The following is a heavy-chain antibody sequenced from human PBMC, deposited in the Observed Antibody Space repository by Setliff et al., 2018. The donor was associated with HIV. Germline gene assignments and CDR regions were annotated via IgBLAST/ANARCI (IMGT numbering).Heavy chain of an antibody. CDR1: GYSFSSHG. CDR3: AKDISASALYYYGMDV. D-gene: IGHD6-13*01. V-gene: IGHV1-18*01. Sequence: ASVKVSCKTSGYSFSSHGVSWVRQAPGQGLEWVGWISSYTGKTKYAQNVQGRITLTTGTSTSTAYMELRSLRPDDTAVYYCAKDISASALYYYGMDVWGQGTTVTVSS. CDR2: ISSYTGKT. J-gene: IGHJ6*02.